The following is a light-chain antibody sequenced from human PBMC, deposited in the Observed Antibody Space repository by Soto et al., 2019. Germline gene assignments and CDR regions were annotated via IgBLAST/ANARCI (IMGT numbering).Light chain of an antibody. CDR1: QTISSW. J-gene: IGKJ1*01. V-gene: IGKV1-5*03. CDR3: QHYNSYSEA. CDR2: KAS. Sequence: DIQMTQSPSTLSGSAGDRVTITCRASQTISSWLAWYQQRPGKAPKLLIYKASTLKSGVPSRFSGSGSGTEFTLTISSLQPDDFATYYCQHYNSYSEAFGQGTKVDI.